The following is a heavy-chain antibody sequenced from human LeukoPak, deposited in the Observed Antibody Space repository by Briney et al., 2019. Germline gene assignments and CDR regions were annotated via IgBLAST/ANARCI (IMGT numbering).Heavy chain of an antibody. V-gene: IGHV3-53*01. CDR3: ATDYGSGTYYNDTP. CDR1: GFTVSSNY. Sequence: GGSLRLSCAASGFTVSSNYMSWVRQAPGKGLEWVSVTFSSGTAFYADSVKGRFTISRDNSENTLYLQMNSLRADDTAVYYCATDYGSGTYYNDTPWCQGTLVTVPS. J-gene: IGHJ5*02. CDR2: TFSSGTA. D-gene: IGHD3-10*01.